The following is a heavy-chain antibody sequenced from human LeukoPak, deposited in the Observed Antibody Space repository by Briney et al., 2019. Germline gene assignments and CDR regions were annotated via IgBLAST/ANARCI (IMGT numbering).Heavy chain of an antibody. CDR2: IYYSGST. CDR3: AREAQYSSALTHNDY. D-gene: IGHD6-19*01. J-gene: IGHJ4*02. V-gene: IGHV4-39*07. CDR1: GGSISSRSYY. Sequence: NPSETLSLTCTVSGGSISSRSYYWGWVRQPPGTGLEWIESIYYSGSTYYNPSIKSRVTISVDTSKNQFSLKLNSVTAADTAVYYCAREAQYSSALTHNDYWSQGTLVTVSS.